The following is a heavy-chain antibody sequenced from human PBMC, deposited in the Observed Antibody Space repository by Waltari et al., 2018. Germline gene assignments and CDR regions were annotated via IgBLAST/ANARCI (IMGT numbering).Heavy chain of an antibody. V-gene: IGHV3-53*01. D-gene: IGHD1-26*01. CDR3: ARGRAVRSGPFDS. CDR2: MYGDGDQ. J-gene: IGHJ5*01. CDR1: GFTVSNYY. Sequence: EVQLVESGGALIQPGGSLRLSCAASGFTVSNYYMGWVRQAPGKGLGWVSVMYGDGDQCYGESMKGRFTIFRDDSVNTLWLQMNSLTVEDTAIYYCARGRAVRSGPFDSWGQGTLVTVSS.